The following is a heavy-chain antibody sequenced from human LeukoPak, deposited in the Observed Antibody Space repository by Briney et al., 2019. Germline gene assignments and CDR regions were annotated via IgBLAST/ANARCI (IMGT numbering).Heavy chain of an antibody. CDR3: AREVNY. V-gene: IGHV3-74*01. Sequence: QAGGSLRLSCAASGFTFSSYWMHWVRQAPGKGLVWVSRISNDGSNTTYADSVKGRFTISRDNAKNTLYLQMNSLRAEDTAVYYCAREVNYWGQGTLVTVSS. CDR1: GFTFSSYW. D-gene: IGHD2-21*01. CDR2: ISNDGSNT. J-gene: IGHJ4*02.